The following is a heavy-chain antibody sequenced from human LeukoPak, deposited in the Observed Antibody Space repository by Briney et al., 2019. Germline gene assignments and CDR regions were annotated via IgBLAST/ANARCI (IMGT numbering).Heavy chain of an antibody. CDR1: GGSISSSSYY. D-gene: IGHD1-26*01. CDR2: IYYSGST. CDR3: ARVVGATGFAFDI. Sequence: SETLSLTCTVSGGSISSSSYYWAWIRQPPGKGLEWIGSIYYSGSTYYNPSLKSRVTMSVDTSKNQFSLKLSSVTAADTAVYYCARVVGATGFAFDIWGQGTMVTVSS. J-gene: IGHJ3*02. V-gene: IGHV4-39*07.